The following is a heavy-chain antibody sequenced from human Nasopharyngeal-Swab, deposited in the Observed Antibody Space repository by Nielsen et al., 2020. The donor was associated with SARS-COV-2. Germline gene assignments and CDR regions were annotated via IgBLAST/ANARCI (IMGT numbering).Heavy chain of an antibody. D-gene: IGHD2-2*01. V-gene: IGHV3-7*03. Sequence: VRQAPGKGLEWVANIKQDGSEKYYVDSVKGRFTISRDNAKNSLYLQMNSLRAEDTAVYYCARVWGDIVVVPAAIVADYYGMDVWGQGTTVTVSS. CDR3: ARVWGDIVVVPAAIVADYYGMDV. CDR2: IKQDGSEK. J-gene: IGHJ6*02.